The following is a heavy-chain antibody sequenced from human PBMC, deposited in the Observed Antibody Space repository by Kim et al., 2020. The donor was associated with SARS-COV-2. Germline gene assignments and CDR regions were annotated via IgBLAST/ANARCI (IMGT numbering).Heavy chain of an antibody. Sequence: NYAQKLQGRVTMTTDTSTSTAYMELRSLRSDDTAVYYCARDYRFLEWFDYWGQGTLVTVSS. V-gene: IGHV1-18*01. D-gene: IGHD3-3*01. J-gene: IGHJ4*02. CDR3: ARDYRFLEWFDY.